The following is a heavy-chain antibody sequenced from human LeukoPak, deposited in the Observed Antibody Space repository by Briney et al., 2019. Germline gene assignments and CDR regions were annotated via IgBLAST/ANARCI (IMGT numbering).Heavy chain of an antibody. V-gene: IGHV3-15*01. Sequence: PGGSLRLSCEASGITFSEAWMSWVRQAPGKGLEWVGRIKRKSDGGTTDYAAPVKGRFTISRDDSKNTVYLQMNSLKTEDTAVHYCTTGQGYYYDSSGPIDYWGQGTLVTVSS. D-gene: IGHD3-22*01. CDR1: GITFSEAW. J-gene: IGHJ4*02. CDR3: TTGQGYYYDSSGPIDY. CDR2: IKRKSDGGTT.